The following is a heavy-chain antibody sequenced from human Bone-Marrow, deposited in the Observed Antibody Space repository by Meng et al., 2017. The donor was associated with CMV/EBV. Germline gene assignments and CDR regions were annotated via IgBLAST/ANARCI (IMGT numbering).Heavy chain of an antibody. D-gene: IGHD6-19*01. CDR3: AKDFPDEKWLVRNY. Sequence: GGSLRLCCAASGFTFDDYAMHWVRQAPGKGLEWVSGISWNSGSIGYADSVKGRFTISRDNAKNSLYLQMNSLRAGDTALYYCAKDFPDEKWLVRNYWGQGTLVTVSS. CDR2: ISWNSGSI. V-gene: IGHV3-9*01. CDR1: GFTFDDYA. J-gene: IGHJ4*02.